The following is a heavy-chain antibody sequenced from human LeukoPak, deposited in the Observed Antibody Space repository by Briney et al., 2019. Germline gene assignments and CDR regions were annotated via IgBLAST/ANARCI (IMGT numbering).Heavy chain of an antibody. Sequence: GGSLRLSCTASGFTFSSYTMNWVRQAPGKGLEWVSYICISGSTIYYADSVRGRFTISRDNAKNSLYLQMKSLRDEDTAVYYCARAPRLPLVRGAPPFDNWGQGTLVTVSS. D-gene: IGHD3-10*01. CDR1: GFTFSSYT. CDR2: ICISGSTI. V-gene: IGHV3-48*02. CDR3: ARAPRLPLVRGAPPFDN. J-gene: IGHJ5*02.